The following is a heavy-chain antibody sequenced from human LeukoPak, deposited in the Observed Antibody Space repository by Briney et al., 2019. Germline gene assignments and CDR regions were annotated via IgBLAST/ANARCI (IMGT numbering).Heavy chain of an antibody. CDR1: GASISTYY. V-gene: IGHV4-4*07. D-gene: IGHD2-15*01. Sequence: TSETLSLTCTISGASISTYYWSWIRQPAGKGLEWIGRIYASGNTYKNPSLESRVTMSVDTSNNQFTLNLTSVTGVDTAMYYCVKDGPLGSDFWGQGTQVTVSS. CDR3: VKDGPLGSDF. CDR2: IYASGNT. J-gene: IGHJ4*02.